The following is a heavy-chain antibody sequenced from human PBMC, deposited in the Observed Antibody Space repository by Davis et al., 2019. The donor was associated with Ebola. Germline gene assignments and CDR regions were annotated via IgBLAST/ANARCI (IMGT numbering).Heavy chain of an antibody. CDR2: INPSGGST. CDR3: ARDEVVVAATGWFDP. CDR1: GYTFTSYY. J-gene: IGHJ5*02. D-gene: IGHD2-15*01. V-gene: IGHV1-46*01. Sequence: ASVKVSCKASGYTFTSYYMHWVRKAPGQGLEWMGIINPSGGSTSYAQKFQGRVTMTRDTSTITVYMELSSLRSEDTAVYYCARDEVVVAATGWFDPWGQGTLVTVSS.